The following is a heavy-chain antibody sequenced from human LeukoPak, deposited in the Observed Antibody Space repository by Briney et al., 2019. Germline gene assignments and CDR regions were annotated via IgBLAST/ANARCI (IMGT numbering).Heavy chain of an antibody. CDR1: GYTFTDYY. V-gene: IGHV1-2*02. CDR2: INPSRGGT. Sequence: ASVKVSCKASGYTFTDYYMHSLRQAAGQGLEWMGWINPSRGGTNFAQKFQARVTMTRHTSIATTYMELNRLPSDDTAVYFCAREMDSSEAFDIWGQGTLVTVSS. J-gene: IGHJ3*02. D-gene: IGHD3-22*01. CDR3: AREMDSSEAFDI.